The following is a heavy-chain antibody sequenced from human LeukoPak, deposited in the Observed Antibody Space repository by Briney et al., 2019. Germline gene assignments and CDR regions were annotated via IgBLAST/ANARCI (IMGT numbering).Heavy chain of an antibody. J-gene: IGHJ3*02. V-gene: IGHV4-61*02. Sequence: SETLSLTCAVSGGSISSGGYYWSWIRQPAGKGLEWIGRIYTSGNTNYNPSLKSRVTISVDTSKNQFSLKLSSVTAADTAVYFCARDLLHRGYAFDSWGQGTMVIVSS. CDR2: IYTSGNT. CDR3: ARDLLHRGYAFDS. CDR1: GGSISSGGYY. D-gene: IGHD5-12*01.